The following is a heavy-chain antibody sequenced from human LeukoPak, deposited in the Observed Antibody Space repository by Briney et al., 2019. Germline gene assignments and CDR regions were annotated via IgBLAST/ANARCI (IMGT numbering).Heavy chain of an antibody. CDR2: FDPENAET. J-gene: IGHJ1*01. V-gene: IGHV1-24*01. D-gene: IGHD3-16*02. CDR3: ATARSVITFGGVIVTEVEYFQH. Sequence: ASVKVSCKVSGYTLTELAIHWVRQAPGKGLEWMGGFDPENAETLYAQKFQGRATMSEDISTDTAYMELSSLRSEGTALYYCATARSVITFGGVIVTEVEYFQHWGQGTLVTVSS. CDR1: GYTLTELA.